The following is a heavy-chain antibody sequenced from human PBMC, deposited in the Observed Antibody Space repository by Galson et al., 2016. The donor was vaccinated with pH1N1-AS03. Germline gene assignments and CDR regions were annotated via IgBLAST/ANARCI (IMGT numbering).Heavy chain of an antibody. D-gene: IGHD6-19*01. CDR3: AKLAVAGRWFFDY. J-gene: IGHJ4*02. CDR2: IYPGDSDS. V-gene: IGHV5-51*03. CDR1: RFRLSNHW. Sequence: QSGAEVTKPGESLKISCEGSRFRLSNHWIGWVRQMPGKGLEWMGIIYPGDSDSRYSPSFHGHVTISADKSINTAYLQWTSLQASDTAMYYCAKLAVAGRWFFDYWGQGTLVTVS.